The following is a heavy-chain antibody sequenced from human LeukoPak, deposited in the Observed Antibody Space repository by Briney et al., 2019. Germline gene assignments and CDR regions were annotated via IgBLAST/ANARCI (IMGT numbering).Heavy chain of an antibody. V-gene: IGHV3-23*01. J-gene: IGHJ4*02. CDR3: AKIPLLIVVVTGYFDY. CDR2: ISGSGGST. CDR1: GFTFSSYA. Sequence: GGSLRLSCAASGFTFSSYAMSWVRQAPGKGLEWVSAISGSGGSTYYADSVKGRFTISRDNSKNTLCLQMNSLRAEDTAVYYCAKIPLLIVVVTGYFDYWGQGTLVTVSS. D-gene: IGHD3-22*01.